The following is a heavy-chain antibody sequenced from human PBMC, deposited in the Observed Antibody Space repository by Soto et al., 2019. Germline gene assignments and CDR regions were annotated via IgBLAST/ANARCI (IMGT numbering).Heavy chain of an antibody. D-gene: IGHD3-10*01. CDR1: GGSISSGDYY. CDR2: IYYSGST. CDR3: ARLCFGESEGFFFDN. Sequence: PSETLSLTCTVSGGSISSGDYYWSWIRQPPGKGLESIAYIYYSGSTYHNPSLKSPVSISIDTSKHLFSLKLSSVTAADTAVYYCARLCFGESEGFFFDNWVRGTLVTVSS. J-gene: IGHJ4*02. V-gene: IGHV4-30-4*01.